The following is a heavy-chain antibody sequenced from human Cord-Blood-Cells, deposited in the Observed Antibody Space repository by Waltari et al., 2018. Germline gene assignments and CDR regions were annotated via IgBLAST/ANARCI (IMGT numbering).Heavy chain of an antibody. Sequence: EVQLGEAGGGLIQPGGYLRLSCAASGFTGSSHYMSWVRQAPGKGLEWVSVIYSGGGTYYADPVKGRFTISRDNSKNTLYLQMNSLSAEDTAVYYCARFSSWYYWGQGTLVTVSS. J-gene: IGHJ4*02. D-gene: IGHD6-13*01. V-gene: IGHV3-53*01. CDR3: ARFSSWYY. CDR1: GFTGSSHY. CDR2: IYSGGGT.